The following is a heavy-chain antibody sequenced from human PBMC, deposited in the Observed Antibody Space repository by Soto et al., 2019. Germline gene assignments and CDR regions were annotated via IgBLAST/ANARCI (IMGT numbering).Heavy chain of an antibody. CDR3: ARGGSYGDLRNNWFDP. D-gene: IGHD4-17*01. CDR2: MNPNSGNT. V-gene: IGHV1-8*01. Sequence: ASVKVSCKASGYTFTSYDINWVRQATGQGLEWMGWMNPNSGNTGYAQKFQGRVTMTRNTSISTAYLELRSLRSDDTAVYYCARGGSYGDLRNNWFDPWGQGTLVTVSS. CDR1: GYTFTSYD. J-gene: IGHJ5*02.